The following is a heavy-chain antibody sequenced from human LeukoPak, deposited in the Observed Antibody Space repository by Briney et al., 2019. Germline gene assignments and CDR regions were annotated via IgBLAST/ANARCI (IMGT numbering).Heavy chain of an antibody. CDR1: GGTFSIYA. D-gene: IGHD2/OR15-2a*01. CDR2: INTRSGDA. J-gene: IGHJ4*02. CDR3: ARDTDFSIDY. V-gene: IGHV1-18*01. Sequence: ASVKVSCKASGGTFSIYAISWARQAPGQGLEWMGWINTRSGDAQLAHSLQARVTMTTDTSTSTASMELGSLGSDDTAVYYCARDTDFSIDYWGQGSLVTVSS.